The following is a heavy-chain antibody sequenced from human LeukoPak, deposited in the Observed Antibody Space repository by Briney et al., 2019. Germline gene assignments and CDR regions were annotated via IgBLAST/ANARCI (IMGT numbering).Heavy chain of an antibody. V-gene: IGHV1-2*06. CDR1: GYIFTGYY. CDR3: ARDQSSNWNDVHFDY. Sequence: ASVNVSCKSSGYIFTGYYIHWVRQAPGQGFEWMGRISPNSGGTNYAQKFQGRVTMTRDTSISTAYMELSRLRSDDTAVYYCARDQSSNWNDVHFDYWGQGTLVTVSS. D-gene: IGHD1-20*01. CDR2: ISPNSGGT. J-gene: IGHJ4*02.